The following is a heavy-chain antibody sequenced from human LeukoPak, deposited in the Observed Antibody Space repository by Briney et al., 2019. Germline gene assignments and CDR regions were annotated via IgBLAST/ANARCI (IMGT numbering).Heavy chain of an antibody. Sequence: QPGGSLSLSCAASGFTVSSNYMSGVRPAPGKGLEWASVNYSGDNTYYADSVKGRFSVSRDNSKNTLNLQMNSLIGEDTAVYYCARDQGDGYCSSSSCYERLDYWGQGTLVTVSS. D-gene: IGHD2-2*03. CDR2: NYSGDNT. CDR1: GFTVSSNY. V-gene: IGHV3-66*01. J-gene: IGHJ4*02. CDR3: ARDQGDGYCSSSSCYERLDY.